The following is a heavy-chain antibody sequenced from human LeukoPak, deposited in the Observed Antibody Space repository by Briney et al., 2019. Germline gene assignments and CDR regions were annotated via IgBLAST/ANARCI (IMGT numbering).Heavy chain of an antibody. J-gene: IGHJ4*02. CDR3: ARKDIWSGYSSGYL. V-gene: IGHV4-39*07. Sequence: SETLSLTCSVSGDSISLSFYYWGWIRQPPGKALEWIGSIYYSGSTYYNPSLKSRVTISVDASKNQFSLKLSSVTAAGTAVYYCARKDIWSGYSSGYLWGQGTLVTVSS. CDR1: GDSISLSFYY. CDR2: IYYSGST. D-gene: IGHD3-3*01.